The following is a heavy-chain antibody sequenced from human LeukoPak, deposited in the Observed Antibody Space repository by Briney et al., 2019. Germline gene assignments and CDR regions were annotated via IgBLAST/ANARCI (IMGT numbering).Heavy chain of an antibody. Sequence: GGSLRLSCAASGFTFSSYSLNWVRQAPGKGLEWVSFISSSSNTIYYADSVKGRFTISRDNAEKSLYLQMNSLRAEDTAVYYCARDRGGSYSAIDYWGQGTLVTVSS. CDR2: ISSSSNTI. V-gene: IGHV3-48*04. CDR1: GFTFSSYS. D-gene: IGHD2-15*01. J-gene: IGHJ4*02. CDR3: ARDRGGSYSAIDY.